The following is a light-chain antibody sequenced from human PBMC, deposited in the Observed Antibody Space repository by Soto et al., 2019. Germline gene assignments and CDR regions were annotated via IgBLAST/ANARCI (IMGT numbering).Light chain of an antibody. J-gene: IGKJ1*01. CDR1: QSVSSSY. CDR3: QQYGSSPWT. CDR2: GAS. V-gene: IGKV3-20*01. Sequence: EIMFTQSPGTLSLSPGERATLSRRASQSVSSSYLAWYQQKPGQAPRLLIYGASSRATGIPDRFSGSGSGTDFTLTISRLEPEDFAVYYCQQYGSSPWTFGQGTK.